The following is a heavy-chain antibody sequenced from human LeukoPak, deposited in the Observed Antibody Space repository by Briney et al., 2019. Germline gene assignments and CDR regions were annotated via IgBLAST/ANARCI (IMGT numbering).Heavy chain of an antibody. V-gene: IGHV3-53*01. CDR2: IYSVGTT. Sequence: PGGSLRLSCAASGFTVSNTFMSWVRQAPGKGLEWVSVIYSVGTTYYADTVKGRFTISRDNSKNTLYLQMNSLRAEDTAVYYCARGSGWLDYWGQGTLVTVSS. CDR1: GFTVSNTF. D-gene: IGHD6-19*01. J-gene: IGHJ4*02. CDR3: ARGSGWLDY.